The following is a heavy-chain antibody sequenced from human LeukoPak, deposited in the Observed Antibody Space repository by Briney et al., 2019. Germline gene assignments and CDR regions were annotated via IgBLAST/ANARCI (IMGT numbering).Heavy chain of an antibody. J-gene: IGHJ6*02. CDR3: AIGYSGSYFVAWYYYGMDV. CDR2: ISAYNGNT. CDR1: GYTFTSYG. V-gene: IGHV1-18*01. D-gene: IGHD1-26*01. Sequence: ASVKVSCKASGYTFTSYGISWVRQAPGQGLEWMGWISAYNGNTNYAQKLQGRVTMTTDTSTSTAYMELRSLRSDDTAVYYCAIGYSGSYFVAWYYYGMDVWGQGTTVTVSS.